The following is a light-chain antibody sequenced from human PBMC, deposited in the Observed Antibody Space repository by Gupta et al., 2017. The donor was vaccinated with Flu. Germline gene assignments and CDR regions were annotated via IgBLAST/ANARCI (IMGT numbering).Light chain of an antibody. CDR3: QQYDNWPPWA. CDR1: QSISSK. Sequence: EIVMTQSPATLSVSPGERATLSCRASQSISSKVAWYQQKPGRAPRLLIYDTSTRPTDVPVRFSGSGSGTDLTLTINSRQSEDFAVYYCQQYDNWPPWALGQGTKVEIK. CDR2: DTS. V-gene: IGKV3-15*01. J-gene: IGKJ1*01.